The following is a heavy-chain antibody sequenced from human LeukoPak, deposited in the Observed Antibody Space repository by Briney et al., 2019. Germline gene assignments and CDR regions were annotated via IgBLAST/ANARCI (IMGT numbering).Heavy chain of an antibody. CDR2: INHSGST. V-gene: IGHV4-34*01. CDR3: ARGRGSGYDSRVYYYYGMDV. J-gene: IGHJ6*02. CDR1: GGSFSGYY. D-gene: IGHD5-12*01. Sequence: SETLSLTCAVYGGSFSGYYWSWIRQPPGKGLEWIGEINHSGSTNYNPSLKSRVTISVDTSKNQFSLKLSSVTAADTAVYYCARGRGSGYDSRVYYYYGMDVWGQGTTVTVSS.